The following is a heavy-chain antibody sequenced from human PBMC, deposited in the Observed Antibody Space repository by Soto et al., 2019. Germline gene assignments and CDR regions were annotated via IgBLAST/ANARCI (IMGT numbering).Heavy chain of an antibody. Sequence: SVKVSCKASGFTFTSSAVQWVRQARGQRLEWIGWIVVGSGNTNYAQKFQERVTITRDMSTSTAYMELSSLRSEDTAVYYCAADGVSGVVTGTPPNWGQGTLVTVSS. J-gene: IGHJ4*02. CDR2: IVVGSGNT. CDR3: AADGVSGVVTGTPPN. V-gene: IGHV1-58*01. D-gene: IGHD1-20*01. CDR1: GFTFTSSA.